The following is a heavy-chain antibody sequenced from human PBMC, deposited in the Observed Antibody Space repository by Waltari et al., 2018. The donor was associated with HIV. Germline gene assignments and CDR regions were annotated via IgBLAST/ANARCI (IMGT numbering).Heavy chain of an antibody. Sequence: QVQLQQWGAGLLKPSETLSLTCAVYGEPFDGYYWSWIRQPPGKRLEWMGEINHRRNTNYNPSLKSRLTMSVDASKNQFSLNLNSVTAADMGVHYCARRALWLRPVYYFDYWGQGALVTVSS. CDR2: INHRRNT. CDR3: ARRALWLRPVYYFDY. V-gene: IGHV4-34*01. CDR1: GEPFDGYY. D-gene: IGHD5-12*01. J-gene: IGHJ4*02.